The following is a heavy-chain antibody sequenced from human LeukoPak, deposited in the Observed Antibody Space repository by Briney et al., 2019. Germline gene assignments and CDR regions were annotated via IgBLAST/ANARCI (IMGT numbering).Heavy chain of an antibody. CDR3: AVDTAMANPGY. J-gene: IGHJ4*02. D-gene: IGHD5-18*01. V-gene: IGHV1-69*01. CDR1: GGTFSSYA. Sequence: GASVKVSCKASGGTFSSYAISWVRQAPGQGLGWMGGIIPIFGTANYAQKFQGRVTITADESTSTAYMELSSLRSEDTAVYYCAVDTAMANPGYWGQGTLVTVSS. CDR2: IIPIFGTA.